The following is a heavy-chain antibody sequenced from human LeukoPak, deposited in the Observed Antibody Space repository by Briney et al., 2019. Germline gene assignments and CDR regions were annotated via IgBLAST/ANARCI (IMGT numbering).Heavy chain of an antibody. J-gene: IGHJ4*02. D-gene: IGHD6-19*01. CDR1: GGSISSSSYY. CDR3: AGYSSGWYRVLGY. V-gene: IGHV4-39*07. Sequence: SETLSLTCTVSGGSISSSSYYWGWIRQPPGKGLEWIGSIYYSGSTYYNPSLKSRVAISVDTSKNQFSLKLSSVTAADTAVYYCAGYSSGWYRVLGYWGQGTLVTVSS. CDR2: IYYSGST.